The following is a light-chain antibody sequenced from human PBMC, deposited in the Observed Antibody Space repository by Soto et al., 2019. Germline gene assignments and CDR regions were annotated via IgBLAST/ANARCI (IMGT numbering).Light chain of an antibody. CDR2: GAS. CDR3: QQSDNSPRT. CDR1: QSVNSNY. Sequence: EIVLTQSPGTLSLSPGERATLSCRASQSVNSNYLAWYQQKPGQGPRLLMYGASSRATGIPDRFSGSGSGTDFTLTISRLEPEDFAVYYCQQSDNSPRTFGQGTKVEIK. V-gene: IGKV3-20*01. J-gene: IGKJ1*01.